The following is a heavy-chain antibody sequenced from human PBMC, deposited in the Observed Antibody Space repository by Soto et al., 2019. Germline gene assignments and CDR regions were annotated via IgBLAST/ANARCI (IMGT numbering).Heavy chain of an antibody. Sequence: EVQLLESGGGLVQPGGSLRLSCAASGFTFSNYAMSWVRQAPGKGLEWVSVINGDGTTYYADSVKGRCSISRDNSKSTLCLQMSSVRVEDRAVYFCVSRPRGSVAGTLDSWGLGSLVPVS. CDR3: VSRPRGSVAGTLDS. D-gene: IGHD6-19*01. CDR1: GFTFSNYA. CDR2: INGDGTT. J-gene: IGHJ5*01. V-gene: IGHV3-23*01.